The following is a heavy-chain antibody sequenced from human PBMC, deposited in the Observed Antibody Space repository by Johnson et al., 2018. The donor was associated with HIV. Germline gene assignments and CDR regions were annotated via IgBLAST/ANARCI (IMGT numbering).Heavy chain of an antibody. Sequence: LEWVSGIGTIDDTYYSDSVKGRFTISRENAKNSLYLQMNSLRPEDTAVYYCARDGRDMVTRGSFDVWGQGTVVTVSS. V-gene: IGHV3-13*01. CDR2: IGTIDDT. D-gene: IGHD5-18*01. CDR3: ARDGRDMVTRGSFDV. J-gene: IGHJ3*01.